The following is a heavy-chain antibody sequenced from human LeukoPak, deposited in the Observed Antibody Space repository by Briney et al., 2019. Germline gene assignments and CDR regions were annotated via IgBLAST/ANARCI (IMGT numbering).Heavy chain of an antibody. CDR3: ASVIAGTLFDY. J-gene: IGHJ4*02. CDR2: INHSGST. Sequence: ASETLSLTCAVYGGSFSGYYWSWIRQPPGKGLEWIGEINHSGSTNYNPSLKSRVIISVDSSKNQFSLKLNSLTPADTAVYSCASVIAGTLFDYWGQGNLVTVSS. V-gene: IGHV4-34*01. D-gene: IGHD2/OR15-2a*01. CDR1: GGSFSGYY.